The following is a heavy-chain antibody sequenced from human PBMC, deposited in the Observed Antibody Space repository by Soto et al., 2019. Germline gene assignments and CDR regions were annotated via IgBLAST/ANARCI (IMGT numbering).Heavy chain of an antibody. V-gene: IGHV3-23*01. CDR3: GKDPNGDYVGTFDM. J-gene: IGHJ3*02. CDR1: GFTFFNYG. CDR2: SSGTGDRT. Sequence: GQMLESGGGLVQPGGSLRLSCVASGFTFFNYGMTWVRQGPGKGLEWVSSSSGTGDRTYYADSVKGRFTISRDNSKNTLYLQMDSLRAEDTAVYFFGKDPNGDYVGTFDMWGQGTTVTVSS. D-gene: IGHD4-17*01.